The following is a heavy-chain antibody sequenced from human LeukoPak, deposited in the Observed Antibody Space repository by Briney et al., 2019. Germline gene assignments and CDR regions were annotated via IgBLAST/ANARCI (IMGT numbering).Heavy chain of an antibody. CDR3: ARIGHQNLDY. CDR2: ISTSGRT. CDR1: GGSISNYY. V-gene: IGHV4-4*07. D-gene: IGHD1-14*01. Sequence: PSETLSLTCTVSGGSISNYYWSWIRQPAGKGLEWIGRISTSGRTNYNPSLKSRDTMSVDTSNNQFSLKVTSVTAADTAVYYCARIGHQNLDYWGQGTLVTVSS. J-gene: IGHJ4*02.